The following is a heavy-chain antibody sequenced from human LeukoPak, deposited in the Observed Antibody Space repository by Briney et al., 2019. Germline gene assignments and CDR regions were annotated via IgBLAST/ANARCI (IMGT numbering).Heavy chain of an antibody. CDR2: IYYSGST. J-gene: IGHJ4*02. Sequence: PSETLSLTCTVSGGSISSSSYYWGWIRQPPGKGLEWIGSIYYSGSTYYNPSLKSRVTISVDTSKNQFSLKLSSVTAADTAVYYCARGGDKVTTVFDYWGQGTLVTVSS. V-gene: IGHV4-39*07. CDR3: ARGGDKVTTVFDY. CDR1: GGSISSSSYY. D-gene: IGHD4-17*01.